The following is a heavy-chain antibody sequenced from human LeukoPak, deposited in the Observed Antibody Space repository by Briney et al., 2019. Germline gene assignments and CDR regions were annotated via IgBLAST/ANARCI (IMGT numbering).Heavy chain of an antibody. D-gene: IGHD1/OR15-1a*01. Sequence: GGSLRLSCAVSGFPFSNSWMYWVRQAPGKGLEGVANIKSDGSGISYVDSVKGRFIISRDNARNSLYLQMSSLRVEDTAVYFCAGGNSMDVWGKGTAVTVSS. J-gene: IGHJ6*04. CDR3: AGGNSMDV. CDR1: GFPFSNSW. V-gene: IGHV3-7*03. CDR2: IKSDGSGI.